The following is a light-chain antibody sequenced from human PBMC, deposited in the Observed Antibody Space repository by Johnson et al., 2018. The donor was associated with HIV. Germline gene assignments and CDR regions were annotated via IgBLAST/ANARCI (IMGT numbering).Light chain of an antibody. J-gene: IGLJ1*01. CDR2: DND. CDR1: SSNIGNNY. Sequence: QSVLTQPPSVSAAPGQKVTISCYGSSSNIGNNYVSWYQQLPGTAPKLLIYDNDKRPLGIPDRFSGSKSGTSATLGITGLQTGDEADYYCGTWDSSLTTSYVCGTGTKVIVV. V-gene: IGLV1-51*01. CDR3: GTWDSSLTTSYV.